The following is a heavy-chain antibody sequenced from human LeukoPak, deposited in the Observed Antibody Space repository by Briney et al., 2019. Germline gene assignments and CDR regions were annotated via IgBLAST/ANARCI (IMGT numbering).Heavy chain of an antibody. D-gene: IGHD6-6*01. CDR3: ARDFKGVEYSSSSGDY. CDR2: IYYSGST. Sequence: PSETLSLTCTVSGGSISSYYWSWIRQPPGKGLEWIGYIYYSGSTNYNPSLKSRVTISVDTSKNQFSLKLSSVTAADTAVYYCARDFKGVEYSSSSGDYWGQGTLVTVSS. V-gene: IGHV4-59*12. CDR1: GGSISSYY. J-gene: IGHJ4*02.